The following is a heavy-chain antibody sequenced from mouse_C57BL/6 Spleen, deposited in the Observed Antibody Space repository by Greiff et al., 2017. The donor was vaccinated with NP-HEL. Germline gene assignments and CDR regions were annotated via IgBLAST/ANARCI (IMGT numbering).Heavy chain of an antibody. CDR3: ARSGGLYFYGSSYDAMDY. J-gene: IGHJ4*01. CDR2: IDPNSGGT. CDR1: GYTFTSYW. D-gene: IGHD1-1*01. V-gene: IGHV1-72*01. Sequence: QVQLQQSGAELVKPGASVKLSCKASGYTFTSYWMHWVKQRPGRGLEWIGRIDPNSGGTKYNEKFKSKATLTVDKPSSTAYMQLSSLTSEDSAVYYCARSGGLYFYGSSYDAMDYWGQGTSVTVSS.